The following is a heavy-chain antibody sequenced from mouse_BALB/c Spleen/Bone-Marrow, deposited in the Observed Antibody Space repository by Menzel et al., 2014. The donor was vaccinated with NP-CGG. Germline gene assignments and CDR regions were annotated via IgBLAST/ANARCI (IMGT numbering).Heavy chain of an antibody. CDR1: GYTFTSYY. J-gene: IGHJ4*01. CDR3: TRLPH. V-gene: IGHV1S81*02. Sequence: QLQQSGAELVKPGASLKLSCKASGYTFTSYYMYWVKQRPGQGLEWIGEINPSNGGTNFNEKFKSRATLTVDKSSSTAYMQLSSLTSEDSAVYYCTRLPHWGQGTSVTVSS. CDR2: INPSNGGT. D-gene: IGHD5-1*01.